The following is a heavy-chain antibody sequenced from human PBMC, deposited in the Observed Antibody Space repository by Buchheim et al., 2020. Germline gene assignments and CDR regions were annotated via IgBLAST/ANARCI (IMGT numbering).Heavy chain of an antibody. CDR2: IGGSGTTT. V-gene: IGHV3-23*01. D-gene: IGHD1-7*01. J-gene: IGHJ4*02. CDR3: AKSITGSTWAYDY. CDR1: NFIFRNYA. Sequence: EVQLLESGGGWEQPGGSLRLSCAASNFIFRNYAMSWVRQAPGKGLEWVSSIGGSGTTTWYADSVKGRFPIPRDNSKNTVYLQVNSLRAEDTAVYYCAKSITGSTWAYDYWGQG.